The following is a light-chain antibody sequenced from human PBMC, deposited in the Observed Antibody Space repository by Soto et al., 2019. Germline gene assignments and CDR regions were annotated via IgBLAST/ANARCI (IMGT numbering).Light chain of an antibody. J-gene: IGLJ1*01. CDR1: SSDVGGYNY. V-gene: IGLV2-14*01. Sequence: QSVLTQPASVSGSPGQSITISCTGTSSDVGGYNYVSWYQQHPGKAPKLMIYDVRNRPSGVSDRFSGSKSGNTASLTISGLQAEDEADYYCSSYRGSSTYVFGTGTKVTVL. CDR2: DVR. CDR3: SSYRGSSTYV.